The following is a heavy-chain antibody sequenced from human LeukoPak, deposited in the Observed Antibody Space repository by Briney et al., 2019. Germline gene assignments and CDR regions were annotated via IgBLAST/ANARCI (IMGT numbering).Heavy chain of an antibody. V-gene: IGHV4-4*07. CDR2: IYTSGST. J-gene: IGHJ3*02. D-gene: IGHD3-10*01. CDR1: GGSISSYY. CDR3: ARGIVRGVSAPDI. Sequence: SETLSLTCTVSGGSISSYYWSWIRQPAGKGLEWIGRIYTSGSTNYNPSLNGRVTMSVDTSKTQFYLNLRSVTAADTAIYYCARGIVRGVSAPDIWGQGTMVTVSS.